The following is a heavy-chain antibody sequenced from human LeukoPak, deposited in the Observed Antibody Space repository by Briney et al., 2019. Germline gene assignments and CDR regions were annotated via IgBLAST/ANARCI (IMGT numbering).Heavy chain of an antibody. CDR1: GGSISSYY. CDR3: ARGYSYGPEFDY. J-gene: IGHJ4*02. CDR2: IYYSGST. Sequence: SGTLSLTCTVSGGSISSYYLSWIRQPPGKGLEWIGYIYYSGSTNYNPFLKSRVTISVDASKNQFSLKLSSVTAADTAVYYCARGYSYGPEFDYWGQGTLVTVSS. D-gene: IGHD5-18*01. V-gene: IGHV4-59*08.